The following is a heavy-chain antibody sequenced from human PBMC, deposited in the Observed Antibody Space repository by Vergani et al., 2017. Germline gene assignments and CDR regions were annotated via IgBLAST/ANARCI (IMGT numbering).Heavy chain of an antibody. Sequence: QVQLVQSGAEVKKPGSSVKVSCKASGGTFSSYAISWVRQAPGQGLEWMGGIIPIFGTANYAQKFQGRVTITADESTSTAYQELSSLRSEDTAVYYCARDQRYYYDSSGYPHYYYGMDVWGQGTTVTVSS. J-gene: IGHJ6*02. CDR2: IIPIFGTA. CDR3: ARDQRYYYDSSGYPHYYYGMDV. V-gene: IGHV1-69*01. D-gene: IGHD3-22*01. CDR1: GGTFSSYA.